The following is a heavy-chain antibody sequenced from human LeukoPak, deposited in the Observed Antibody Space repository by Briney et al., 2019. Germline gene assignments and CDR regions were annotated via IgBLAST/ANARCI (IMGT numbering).Heavy chain of an antibody. CDR3: ARGDYGDYDLDY. CDR1: GFTLSSYW. J-gene: IGHJ4*02. D-gene: IGHD4-17*01. CDR2: INGDGSSA. V-gene: IGHV3-74*03. Sequence: PGGSLRLSCAASGFTLSSYWMHWVRQAPGKGLVWVSRINGDGSSATYADSVKGRFTISRDNAKNTLYLQMGSLRAEDMAVYYCARGDYGDYDLDYWGQGTLVTVSS.